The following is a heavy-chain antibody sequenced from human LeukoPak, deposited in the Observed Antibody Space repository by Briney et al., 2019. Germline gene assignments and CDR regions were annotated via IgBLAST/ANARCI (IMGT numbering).Heavy chain of an antibody. CDR1: GGFMSSDNYQ. D-gene: IGHD3-10*01. V-gene: IGHV4-30-4*01. CDR3: ARYGSGSTWFDP. CDR2: INYSGST. Sequence: PSETLSLTCTVSGGFMSSDNYQWSWIRQPPGKGLEWIGYINYSGSTYYNPSLKSRVTISVDTSKNHFSLKLSSVTAADTAVYYCARYGSGSTWFDPWGQGTLVTASS. J-gene: IGHJ5*02.